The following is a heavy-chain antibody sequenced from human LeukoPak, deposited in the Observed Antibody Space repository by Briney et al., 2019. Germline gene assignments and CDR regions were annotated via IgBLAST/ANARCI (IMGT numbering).Heavy chain of an antibody. J-gene: IGHJ6*04. CDR3: AKDSPYFGVVVVPAAIGSYGMDV. CDR2: ISGSGGST. V-gene: IGHV3-23*01. Sequence: GGSLRLSCAASGFTFSSYAMSWVRQAPGKGLEWVSAISGSGGSTYYADSVKGRFTISRDNSKNTLYLQMNSLRAEDTAVYYCAKDSPYFGVVVVPAAIGSYGMDVWGKGTTVTVSS. D-gene: IGHD2-2*01. CDR1: GFTFSSYA.